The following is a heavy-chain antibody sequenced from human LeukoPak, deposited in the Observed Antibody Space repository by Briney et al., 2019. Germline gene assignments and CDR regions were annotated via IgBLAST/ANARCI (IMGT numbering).Heavy chain of an antibody. J-gene: IGHJ3*02. D-gene: IGHD3-22*01. Sequence: GASVKVSCKASGYTFTSYYMHWVRQAPGQGLEWMGIINPSGGSTSYAQKFQGRVTMTRDMSTSTVYMELSSLRSEDTAVYYCARGRSAYYYDSSGSDAFDIWGQGTMVTVSS. V-gene: IGHV1-46*01. CDR3: ARGRSAYYYDSSGSDAFDI. CDR1: GYTFTSYY. CDR2: INPSGGST.